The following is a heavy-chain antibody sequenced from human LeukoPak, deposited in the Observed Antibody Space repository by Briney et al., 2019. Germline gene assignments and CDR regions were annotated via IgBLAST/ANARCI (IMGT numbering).Heavy chain of an antibody. V-gene: IGHV3-33*08. Sequence: GGSLRLSCAASGFTFSSYEMNWVRQAPGKGLEWVAFIWYDGSYEYYADSVKGRFTISRDNSKNTLLLQMNSLRAEDTAVYYCARAVAPGNYFDYLGQGTLVTVSS. CDR1: GFTFSSYE. CDR3: ARAVAPGNYFDY. D-gene: IGHD2-15*01. CDR2: IWYDGSYE. J-gene: IGHJ4*02.